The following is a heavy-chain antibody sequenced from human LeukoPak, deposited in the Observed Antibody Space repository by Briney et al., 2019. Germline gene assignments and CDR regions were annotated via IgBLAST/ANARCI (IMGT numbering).Heavy chain of an antibody. J-gene: IGHJ4*02. CDR2: ISAYNGNT. V-gene: IGHV1-18*01. Sequence: ASVKVSCKASGYTFTSYGISWVRQAPGQGLEWMGWISAYNGNTNYAQKLQGRVTITTDTSTSTAYMELRSLRSDDTAVYYCAKVWCSGGSCYYFDYWGQGTLVTVSS. CDR1: GYTFTSYG. D-gene: IGHD2-15*01. CDR3: AKVWCSGGSCYYFDY.